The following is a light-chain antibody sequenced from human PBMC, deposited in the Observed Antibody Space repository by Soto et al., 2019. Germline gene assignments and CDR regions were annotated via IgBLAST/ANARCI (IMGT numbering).Light chain of an antibody. CDR3: QQRSNWPRT. CDR1: QSVSSN. J-gene: IGKJ1*01. V-gene: IGKV3-15*01. Sequence: EIVMTQSPATLSVSPGERATLSCRASQSVSSNLAWYQQKPGQAPTLLIYAASARATGIPVRFSGSRSGTEFTLTISSLEPEDFAVYYCQQRSNWPRTFGQGTKVEIK. CDR2: AAS.